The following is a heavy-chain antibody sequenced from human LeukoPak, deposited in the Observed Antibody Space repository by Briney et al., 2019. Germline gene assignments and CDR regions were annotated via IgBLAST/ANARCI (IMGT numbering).Heavy chain of an antibody. Sequence: PGGSLRLSCAASGFTFSIYWMAWVRQAPGKGLEWVANIRQDGSEKYYVDSVKGRFTISRDNAKNSLYLQMNSLRVEDTAVYYCAREIYSYGTKSSFDYWGQGTLVTVSS. CDR1: GFTFSIYW. D-gene: IGHD5-18*01. CDR3: AREIYSYGTKSSFDY. CDR2: IRQDGSEK. J-gene: IGHJ4*02. V-gene: IGHV3-7*03.